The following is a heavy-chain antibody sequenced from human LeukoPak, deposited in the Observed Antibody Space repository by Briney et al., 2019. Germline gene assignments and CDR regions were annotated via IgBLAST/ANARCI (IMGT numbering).Heavy chain of an antibody. CDR1: GASISSGGYS. CDR2: IYHSGNT. D-gene: IGHD4-17*01. CDR3: ARKKDYGDYVDY. V-gene: IGHV4-30-2*01. J-gene: IGHJ4*02. Sequence: PSQTLSLTYAVSGASISSGGYSWNWIRLPPGKGLEWIANIYHSGNTYYNPSLRSRVTISVDTSKNQFSLMLSSVTAADTALYYCARKKDYGDYVDYWGQGTLVTVSS.